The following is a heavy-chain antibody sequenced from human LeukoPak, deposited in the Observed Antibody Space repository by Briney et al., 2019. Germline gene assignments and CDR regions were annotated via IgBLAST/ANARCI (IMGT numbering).Heavy chain of an antibody. Sequence: PSETLSLTCAVSGGSISSGGYSWSWIRQPPGKGLEWIGYIYHSGSTYYNPSLKSRVTISVDRSKNQFSLKLSSVTAADTAVYYCARERDYGDYGLDYWGQGTLVTVSS. CDR2: IYHSGST. J-gene: IGHJ4*02. CDR3: ARERDYGDYGLDY. V-gene: IGHV4-30-2*01. D-gene: IGHD4-17*01. CDR1: GGSISSGGYS.